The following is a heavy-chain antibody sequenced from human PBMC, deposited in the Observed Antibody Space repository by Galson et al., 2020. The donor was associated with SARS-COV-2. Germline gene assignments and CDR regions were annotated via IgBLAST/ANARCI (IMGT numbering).Heavy chain of an antibody. Sequence: SLNPHCPSPGCTFNDHSMHWVRQPAAKGQGWVAQISFPGSEKYYGDSVRGRFTISSDSSKNTVYLQMNNLRVDDTAVYYCARDGQSSRGWALDYWGQGTLLTVSS. D-gene: IGHD6-19*01. J-gene: IGHJ4*02. CDR1: GCTFNDHS. V-gene: IGHV3-33*05. CDR2: ISFPGSEK. CDR3: ARDGQSSRGWALDY.